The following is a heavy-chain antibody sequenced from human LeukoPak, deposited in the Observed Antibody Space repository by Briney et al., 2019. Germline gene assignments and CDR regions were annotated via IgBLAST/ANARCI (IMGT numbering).Heavy chain of an antibody. CDR2: IRGNGET. J-gene: IGHJ4*02. CDR1: GLRLSFFA. CDR3: AKASWVSSTDAVR. D-gene: IGHD3-16*01. Sequence: GESLSLSCGLSGLRLSFFAMSCVRPPPEGGLEWGESIRGNGETFYADSVKGRFTLSSDSSRNTVYFQLNNLRVEDTAIYYCAKASWVSSTDAVRWGQGTLVTVSS. V-gene: IGHV3-23*01.